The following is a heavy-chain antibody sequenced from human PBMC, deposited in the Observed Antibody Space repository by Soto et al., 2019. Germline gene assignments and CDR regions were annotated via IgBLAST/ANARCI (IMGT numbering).Heavy chain of an antibody. CDR2: ISAYNGNT. J-gene: IGHJ6*01. CDR3: AIDMDIRHWRYCLYDGMEV. CDR1: GYTFTSYG. D-gene: IGHD2-2*03. Sequence: ASVKVSCKASGYTFTSYGISWVRQAPGQGLEWMGWISAYNGNTNYAQKLQGRVTMTTDTSTSTAYMELRSLSSDDTAVYYCAIDMDIRHWRYCLYDGMEVSEPGITVLVSS. V-gene: IGHV1-18*04.